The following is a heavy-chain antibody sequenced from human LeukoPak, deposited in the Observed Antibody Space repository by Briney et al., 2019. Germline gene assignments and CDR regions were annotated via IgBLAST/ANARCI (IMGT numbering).Heavy chain of an antibody. CDR3: ASSRGYSGYDWEYYFDY. CDR2: IYYSGST. V-gene: IGHV4-59*01. Sequence: SETLSLTCTVSGGSISSYYWSWIRQPPGKGLEWIGYIYYSGSTNYNLSLKSRVTISVDTSKNQFSLKLSSVTAADTAVYYCASSRGYSGYDWEYYFDYWGQGTLVTVSS. J-gene: IGHJ4*02. CDR1: GGSISSYY. D-gene: IGHD5-12*01.